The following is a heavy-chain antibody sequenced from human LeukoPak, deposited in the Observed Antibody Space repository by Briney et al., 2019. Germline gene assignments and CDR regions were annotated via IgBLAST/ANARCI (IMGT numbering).Heavy chain of an antibody. D-gene: IGHD6-19*01. J-gene: IGHJ2*01. CDR1: GYTFNHHG. V-gene: IGHV1-18*01. CDR3: ARDPSNTSGRYQYFDL. CDR2: ISAYNGDT. Sequence: ASVKVSCKASGYTFNHHGIAWVRQAPGQGLEWMGWISAYNGDTKYAQEFQGRVTMTTDTSTSTAYMEPRSLRSDDTAVYYCARDPSNTSGRYQYFDLWGRGTLVTVSS.